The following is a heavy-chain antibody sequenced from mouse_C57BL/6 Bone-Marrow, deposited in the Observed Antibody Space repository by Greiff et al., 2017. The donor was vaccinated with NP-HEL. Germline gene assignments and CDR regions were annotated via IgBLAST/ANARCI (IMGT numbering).Heavy chain of an antibody. V-gene: IGHV1-55*01. Sequence: VQLQQPGAELVKPGASVKMSCKASGYTFTSYWITWVKQRPGQGLEWIGDIYPGSGSTNYNEKFKSKATLTVDTSSSTAYMQLSSLTSEDSAVYYCARSGDGYYGGAFFAYWGQGTLVTVSA. CDR3: ARSGDGYYGGAFFAY. CDR2: IYPGSGST. CDR1: GYTFTSYW. J-gene: IGHJ3*01. D-gene: IGHD2-3*01.